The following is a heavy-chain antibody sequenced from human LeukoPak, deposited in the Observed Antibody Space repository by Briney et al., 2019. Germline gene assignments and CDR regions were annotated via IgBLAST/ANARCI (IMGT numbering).Heavy chain of an antibody. J-gene: IGHJ4*02. D-gene: IGHD6-13*01. V-gene: IGHV3-23*01. CDR1: GFTFSSYG. CDR3: AKDLGIAAAVAHDY. Sequence: PGGSLRLSCAASGFTFSSYGMHWVRQAPGKGLEWVSAISGSGGSTYYADSVKGRFTISRDNSKNTLYLQMNSLRAEDTAVYYCAKDLGIAAAVAHDYWGQGTLVTVSS. CDR2: ISGSGGST.